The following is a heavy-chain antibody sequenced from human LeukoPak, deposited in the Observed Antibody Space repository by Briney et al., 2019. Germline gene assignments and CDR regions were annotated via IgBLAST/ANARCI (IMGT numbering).Heavy chain of an antibody. CDR3: VRHDFWSGFKGGDY. Sequence: GGSLRLSCAASGFTFDNYGMGWVRQVPGKGLEWVSSINANGGSTAYADSVRGRFTISRDNAKNSLYLQMNNLRAEDTAFYYRVRHDFWSGFKGGDYWGQGTLVTVSS. J-gene: IGHJ4*02. D-gene: IGHD3-3*01. V-gene: IGHV3-20*04. CDR1: GFTFDNYG. CDR2: INANGGST.